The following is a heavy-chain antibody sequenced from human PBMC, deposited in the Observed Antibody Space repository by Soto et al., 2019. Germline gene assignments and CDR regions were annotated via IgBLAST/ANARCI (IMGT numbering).Heavy chain of an antibody. D-gene: IGHD4-17*01. CDR2: ISSSSSYI. J-gene: IGHJ5*02. CDR3: ARGPTWTTVTTNP. CDR1: GFTFSSYS. Sequence: EVQLVESGGGLVKPGGSLRLSCAASGFTFSSYSMNWVRQAPGKGLEWVSSISSSSSYIYYADSVKGRFTISRDNAKNSLYLQMNSLRAEDTAVYYCARGPTWTTVTTNPWGQGTLVNVSS. V-gene: IGHV3-21*01.